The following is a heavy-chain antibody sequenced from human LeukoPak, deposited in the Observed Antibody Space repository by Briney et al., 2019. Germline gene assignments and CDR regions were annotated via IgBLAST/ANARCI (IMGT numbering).Heavy chain of an antibody. CDR2: IYYSGST. Sequence: PSETLSLTCTVSGGSISSYYWSWIRQHPGKGLEWIGYIYYSGSTYYNPSLKSRVTISVDTSKNQFSLKLSSVTAADTAVYYCAREVGYSSGWYFDYWGQGTLVTVSS. CDR1: GGSISSYY. D-gene: IGHD6-19*01. J-gene: IGHJ4*02. CDR3: AREVGYSSGWYFDY. V-gene: IGHV4-59*06.